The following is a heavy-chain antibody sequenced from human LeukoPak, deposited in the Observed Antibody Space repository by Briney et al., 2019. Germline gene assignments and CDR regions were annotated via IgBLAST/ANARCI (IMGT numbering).Heavy chain of an antibody. D-gene: IGHD4-17*01. CDR2: IKSKTAGGTT. J-gene: IGHJ4*02. CDR1: GFTFSNAW. V-gene: IGHV3-15*01. CDR3: TTDTVAVPAFDY. Sequence: PGGSLRLSCAASGFTFSNAWMSWVRQAPGNWLEWVRRIKSKTAGGTTDYAAPMKGRFTISRDDSKNTLYLQMNSLKTEDTAVYYCTTDTVAVPAFDYWGQGTLVTVSS.